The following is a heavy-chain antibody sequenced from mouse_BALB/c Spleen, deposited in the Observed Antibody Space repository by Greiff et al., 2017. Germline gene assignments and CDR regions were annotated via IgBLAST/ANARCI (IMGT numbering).Heavy chain of an antibody. D-gene: IGHD4-1*01. CDR1: GYSFTSYW. J-gene: IGHJ2*01. V-gene: IGHV1-5*01. CDR3: TRGANWDDFDD. CDR2: IYPGNSDT. Sequence: EVQLQQSGTVLARPGASVKMSCKASGYSFTSYWMHWVKQRPGQGLEWIGAIYPGNSDTSYNQKFKGKAKLTAVTSASTAYMELSSLTNEDSAVYYCTRGANWDDFDDWGQGTTLTVSS.